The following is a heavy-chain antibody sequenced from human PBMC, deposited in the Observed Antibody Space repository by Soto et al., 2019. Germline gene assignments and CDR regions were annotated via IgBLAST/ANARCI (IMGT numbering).Heavy chain of an antibody. V-gene: IGHV3-53*01. CDR1: GFTVSSNY. J-gene: IGHJ4*02. CDR3: ARGEPVKPFDY. Sequence: EVQLVESGGGLIQPGGSLRLSCAASGFTVSSNYMGWVRQAPGKGLEWVSVIYSGGSTYYADSVKGRFTISRDNSKNTLYLQMNSLRAEDTAVDYCARGEPVKPFDYWGQGTLVTVSS. CDR2: IYSGGST.